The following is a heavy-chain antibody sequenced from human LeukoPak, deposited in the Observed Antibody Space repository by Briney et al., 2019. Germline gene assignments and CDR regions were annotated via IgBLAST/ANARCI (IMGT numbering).Heavy chain of an antibody. V-gene: IGHV4-59*01. J-gene: IGHJ3*02. Sequence: PSETLSLTCTDSGDSISSYYWSWILQPPGKGLEFIGYVSDSGNTYYNPSLKSRVTISVDTSKNQFSLRLSSVTAADTAVYYCARDSSSWYFDIWGQGTMVTVSS. CDR2: VSDSGNT. D-gene: IGHD6-13*01. CDR1: GDSISSYY. CDR3: ARDSSSWYFDI.